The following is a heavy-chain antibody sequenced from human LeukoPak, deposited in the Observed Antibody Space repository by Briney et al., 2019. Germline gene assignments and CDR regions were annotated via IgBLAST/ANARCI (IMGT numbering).Heavy chain of an antibody. V-gene: IGHV1-18*04. D-gene: IGHD3-10*01. J-gene: IGHJ4*02. CDR1: GYTFTSSG. Sequence: GASVKVSCKASGYTFTSSGISWVRQAPGQGLEWMGWISAYNGNTNYAQKLQGRVTMTTDTSTSTAYMELRSLRSDDTAVYYCARRDYYGSGSYYYFDYWGQGTLVTVSS. CDR2: ISAYNGNT. CDR3: ARRDYYGSGSYYYFDY.